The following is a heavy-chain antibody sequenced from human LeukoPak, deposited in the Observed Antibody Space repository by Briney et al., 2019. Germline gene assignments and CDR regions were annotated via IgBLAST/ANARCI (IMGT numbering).Heavy chain of an antibody. Sequence: GGSLRLSCAASGFTVSSLAMHWVRQAPGKGLEWMGGFDPEDGETIYAQKFQGRVTMTEDTSTDTAYMELSSLRSEDTAVYYCATRGVGYYDSSGYLYYFDYWGQGTLVTVSS. D-gene: IGHD3-22*01. J-gene: IGHJ4*02. CDR1: GFTVSSLA. CDR2: FDPEDGET. CDR3: ATRGVGYYDSSGYLYYFDY. V-gene: IGHV1-24*01.